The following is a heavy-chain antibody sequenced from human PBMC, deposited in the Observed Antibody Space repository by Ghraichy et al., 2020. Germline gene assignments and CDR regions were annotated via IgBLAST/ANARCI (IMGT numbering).Heavy chain of an antibody. J-gene: IGHJ4*02. CDR1: GFTFSSYS. V-gene: IGHV3-21*01. Sequence: LSLTCAASGFTFSSYSMNWVRQAPGKGLEWVSSISSSSSYIYYADSVKGRFTISRDNAKNSLYLQMNSLRAEDTAVYYCARGAGVIQLWTPAQFDYWGQGTLVTVSS. CDR3: ARGAGVIQLWTPAQFDY. D-gene: IGHD5-18*01. CDR2: ISSSSSYI.